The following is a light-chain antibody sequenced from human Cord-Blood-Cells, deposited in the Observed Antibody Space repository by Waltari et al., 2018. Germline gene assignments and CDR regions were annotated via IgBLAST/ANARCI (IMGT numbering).Light chain of an antibody. CDR2: DVS. Sequence: QSALTQPASVSGSPGQSITISCTGTSSDVGGYNYVSWYQQHPGKAPKLMIYDVSNRPSGVSNRVSGSKSGNTASLTIPGLQAEDEADYYCSSYTSSSTWVFGGGTKLTVL. J-gene: IGLJ3*02. CDR1: SSDVGGYNY. V-gene: IGLV2-14*03. CDR3: SSYTSSSTWV.